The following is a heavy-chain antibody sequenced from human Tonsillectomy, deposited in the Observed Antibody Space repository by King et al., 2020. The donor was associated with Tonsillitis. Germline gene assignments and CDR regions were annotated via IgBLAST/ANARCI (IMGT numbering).Heavy chain of an antibody. Sequence: QLVQSGGGLVKPGGSLRLSCAASGFTFSSYSMNWVLQGPGNGREWVSSISSSSTYIYYADSLKCRFTISRDNAKNSLYLQMNSLRAEDTAVYYCARESDAFDIWGQGTMVTVSS. CDR3: ARESDAFDI. CDR2: ISSSSTYI. V-gene: IGHV3-21*01. J-gene: IGHJ3*02. CDR1: GFTFSSYS.